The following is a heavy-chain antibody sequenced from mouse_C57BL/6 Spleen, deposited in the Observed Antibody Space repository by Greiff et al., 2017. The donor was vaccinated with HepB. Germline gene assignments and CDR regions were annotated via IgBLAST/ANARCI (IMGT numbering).Heavy chain of an antibody. CDR2: INPNYGTT. CDR3: ARKVDSNFYWYFDV. V-gene: IGHV1-39*01. CDR1: GYSFTDYN. J-gene: IGHJ1*03. D-gene: IGHD2-5*01. Sequence: EVQLQQSGPELVKPGASVKISCKASGYSFTDYNMNWVKQSNGKSLEWIGVINPNYGTTSYNQKFKGKATLTVDQSSSTAYMQLTSLTSEDSAVDYCARKVDSNFYWYFDVWGTGTTVTVSS.